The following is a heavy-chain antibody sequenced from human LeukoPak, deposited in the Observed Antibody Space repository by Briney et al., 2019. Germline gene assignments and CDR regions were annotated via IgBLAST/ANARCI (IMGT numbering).Heavy chain of an antibody. V-gene: IGHV1-18*01. CDR2: ISAYNGNT. J-gene: IGHJ4*02. D-gene: IGHD3-3*01. CDR1: GYTFTSYG. Sequence: ASVNVSCKASGYTFTSYGISWVRQAPGQGLEWMGWISAYNGNTNYAQKLQGRVTMTTDTSTSTDYMELRSLRSDDTTVYYCARDLRSDFWSGYYPPPGYFDYWGQGTLVTVSS. CDR3: ARDLRSDFWSGYYPPPGYFDY.